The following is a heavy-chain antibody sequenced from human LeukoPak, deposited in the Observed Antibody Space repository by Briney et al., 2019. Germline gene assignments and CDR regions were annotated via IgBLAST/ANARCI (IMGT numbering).Heavy chain of an antibody. Sequence: PGGSLRLSCAASGFTFSSNAMSWVRQAPGKGLEWVSAISGSGGSTYYADSVKGRFTISRDNSKNTLYLQMNSLRAEDTAVYYCAKAPLVVVVADFDYWGQGTLVTVSS. J-gene: IGHJ4*02. CDR3: AKAPLVVVVADFDY. CDR1: GFTFSSNA. CDR2: ISGSGGST. D-gene: IGHD2-15*01. V-gene: IGHV3-23*01.